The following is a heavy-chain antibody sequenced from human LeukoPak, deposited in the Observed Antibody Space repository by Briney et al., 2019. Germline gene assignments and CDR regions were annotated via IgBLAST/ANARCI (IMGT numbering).Heavy chain of an antibody. Sequence: GASVKVSCKASGGTFSSYAISWVRQAPRQGLEWMGGIIPIFGTANYAQKFQGRVTITADESTSTAYMELSSLRSEDTAVYYCARIVTGELRYFDWTDAWFDPWGQGTLVTVSS. J-gene: IGHJ5*02. D-gene: IGHD3-9*01. CDR3: ARIVTGELRYFDWTDAWFDP. CDR1: GGTFSSYA. CDR2: IIPIFGTA. V-gene: IGHV1-69*13.